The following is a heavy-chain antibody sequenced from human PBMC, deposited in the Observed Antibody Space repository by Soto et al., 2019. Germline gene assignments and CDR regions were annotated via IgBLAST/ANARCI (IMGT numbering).Heavy chain of an antibody. CDR3: ARGNRGIYHFWSIPYYFDY. CDR1: GYTFTSYD. V-gene: IGHV1-8*01. Sequence: ASVKVSCKASGYTFTSYDINWVRQATGQGLEWMGWMNPNSGNTGYAQKFQGRVTMTRNTSISTAYMELSSLRSEDTAVYYCARGNRGIYHFWSIPYYFDYWGQGTLVTVSS. J-gene: IGHJ4*02. CDR2: MNPNSGNT. D-gene: IGHD3-3*01.